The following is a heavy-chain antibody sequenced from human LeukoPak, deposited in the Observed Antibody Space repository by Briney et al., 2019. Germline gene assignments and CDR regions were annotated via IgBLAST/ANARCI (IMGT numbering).Heavy chain of an antibody. Sequence: PGGSLRLSCAASGFTFSDYYMSWIRQAPGKGLEWVSYISSSSSYTNYADSVMGRFTISRDNAKNSLSLQMNGLRAEDTAVYYCARARGMDDYGDFRIKWGQGTLVSVSS. D-gene: IGHD4-17*01. CDR1: GFTFSDYY. CDR2: ISSSSSYT. J-gene: IGHJ4*02. CDR3: ARARGMDDYGDFRIK. V-gene: IGHV3-11*06.